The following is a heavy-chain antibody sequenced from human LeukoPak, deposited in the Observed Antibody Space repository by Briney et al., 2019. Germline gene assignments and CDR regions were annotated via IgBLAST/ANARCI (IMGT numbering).Heavy chain of an antibody. CDR3: ARGRQSGQLDPTHYFDY. J-gene: IGHJ4*02. CDR2: INHSGSA. D-gene: IGHD6-6*01. Sequence: SETLSLTCAVYGGSFSGYYWSWIRQPPGKGPEWIGEINHSGSANYNPSLKSRVTISVDTSKNQFSLKLSSVTAADTAVYYCARGRQSGQLDPTHYFDYWGQGTLVTVSS. V-gene: IGHV4-34*01. CDR1: GGSFSGYY.